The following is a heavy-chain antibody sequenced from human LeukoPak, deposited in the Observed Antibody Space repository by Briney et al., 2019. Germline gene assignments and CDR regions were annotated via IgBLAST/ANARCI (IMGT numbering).Heavy chain of an antibody. D-gene: IGHD6-19*01. V-gene: IGHV3-43D*03. Sequence: GGSLRLSCAASGFTFDDYAMHWVRQAPGKGLEWVSLISWDGGSTYYADSVKGRFTISRDDSKNSPYLQMNSLRAEDTALYYCAKGAGYSSGWYYYYMDVWGKGTTVTVSS. CDR2: ISWDGGST. J-gene: IGHJ6*03. CDR1: GFTFDDYA. CDR3: AKGAGYSSGWYYYYMDV.